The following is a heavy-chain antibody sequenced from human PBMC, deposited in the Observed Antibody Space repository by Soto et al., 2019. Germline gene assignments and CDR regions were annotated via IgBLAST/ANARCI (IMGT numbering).Heavy chain of an antibody. CDR2: ISDSGST. J-gene: IGHJ4*02. CDR3: ARTYSGYYFDY. CDR1: AGSIKSFY. V-gene: IGHV4-59*08. Sequence: SETLSLTCTVSAGSIKSFYWSWIRQPPGKGLEWIGYISDSGSTNYNPSLRSRVTISLDTSRNQFSLKLSSVTAADTAVYYCARTYSGYYFDYWGQGTLVTVSS. D-gene: IGHD5-12*01.